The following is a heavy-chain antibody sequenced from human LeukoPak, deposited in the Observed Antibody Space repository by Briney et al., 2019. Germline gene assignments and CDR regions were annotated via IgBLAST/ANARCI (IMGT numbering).Heavy chain of an antibody. CDR3: TRINYDSSDYPHPFDY. D-gene: IGHD3-22*01. J-gene: IGHJ4*02. V-gene: IGHV3-73*01. CDR2: IRSKTNSYAT. CDR1: GFTFSDSA. Sequence: PGGSLRLSCAASGFTFSDSAVHWVRQVSGKGLEWIGRIRSKTNSYATAYAASVKGRFTISRDDSKNTAYLQMNSLKTEDTAVYYCTRINYDSSDYPHPFDYWGQGTLVTVSS.